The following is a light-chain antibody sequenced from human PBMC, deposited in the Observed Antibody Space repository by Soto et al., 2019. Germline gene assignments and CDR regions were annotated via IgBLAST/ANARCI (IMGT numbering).Light chain of an antibody. CDR1: SSDVGSYNL. Sequence: QSVLTQPASVSGSPGQSITISSTGTSSDVGSYNLVSWYQQHPGKAPKLMIYEGSKRPSGVSNRFSGSKSGNTASLTISGLQAEDEADYYCCSYAGSSTPSWVFGGGTQLTVL. V-gene: IGLV2-23*01. CDR2: EGS. CDR3: CSYAGSSTPSWV. J-gene: IGLJ3*02.